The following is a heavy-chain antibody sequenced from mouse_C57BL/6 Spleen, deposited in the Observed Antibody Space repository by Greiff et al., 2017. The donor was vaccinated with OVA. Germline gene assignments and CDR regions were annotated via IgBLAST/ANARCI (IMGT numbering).Heavy chain of an antibody. CDR2: IPPNRGST. J-gene: IGHJ3*01. D-gene: IGHD2-1*01. Sequence: QVQLQQPGAELVKPGASVKLSCKASGYTFPSYWMHWVKQRPGQGLALIGMIPPNRGSTTYNEKFKSKATLTVDKSSSTAYMQLSSLTSEDSEVYYCARPGELPAWFAYWGQGTLVTVSA. V-gene: IGHV1-64*01. CDR1: GYTFPSYW. CDR3: ARPGELPAWFAY.